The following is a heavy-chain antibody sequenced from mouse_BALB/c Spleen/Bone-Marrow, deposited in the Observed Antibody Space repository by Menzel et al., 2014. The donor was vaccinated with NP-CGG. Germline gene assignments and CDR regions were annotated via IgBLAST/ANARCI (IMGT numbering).Heavy chain of an antibody. D-gene: IGHD1-1*01. V-gene: IGHV5-17*02. CDR2: VSSGSSNI. CDR1: GFTFSSFG. CDR3: ARSGSSSGYFDY. Sequence: DVKLQESGGGLVQPRGSRKLSCAASGFTFSSFGMHWVRQAPEKGLGWVAYVSSGSSNIYYADTVKGRFTISRDNPKNTLFLQMTSLRSEDTAMYYCARSGSSSGYFDYWGQGTTLTVSS. J-gene: IGHJ2*01.